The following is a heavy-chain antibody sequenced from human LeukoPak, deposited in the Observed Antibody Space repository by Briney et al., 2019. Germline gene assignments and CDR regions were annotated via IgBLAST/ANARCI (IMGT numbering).Heavy chain of an antibody. J-gene: IGHJ4*02. CDR2: ISGSGGST. V-gene: IGHV3-23*01. Sequence: PSETLSLTCAVYGGSFSGYYWSWIRQPPGKGLEWVSAISGSGGSTYYADSVKGRFTISRDNSKNTLYLQMNSLRAEDTAVYYCAKDTGDGGQGTLVTVSS. CDR3: AKDTGD. CDR1: GGSFSGYY. D-gene: IGHD3-16*01.